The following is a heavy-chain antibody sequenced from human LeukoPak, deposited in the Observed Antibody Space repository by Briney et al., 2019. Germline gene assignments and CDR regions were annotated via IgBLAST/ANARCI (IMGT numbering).Heavy chain of an antibody. V-gene: IGHV3-30-3*01. CDR1: GFTFSSYA. Sequence: PGRSLRLSCAASGFTFSSYAMHWVRQAPGKGLEWVAVISYDGSNKYHADSVKGRFTISRDNSKNTLNLQMNSLRAEDTAVYYCVKDRTGTYTLDYWGQGTLVTVSS. D-gene: IGHD3-10*01. J-gene: IGHJ4*02. CDR2: ISYDGSNK. CDR3: VKDRTGTYTLDY.